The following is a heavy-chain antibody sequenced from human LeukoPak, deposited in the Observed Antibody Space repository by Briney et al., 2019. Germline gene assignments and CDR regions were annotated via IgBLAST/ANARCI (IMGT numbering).Heavy chain of an antibody. D-gene: IGHD6-19*01. CDR1: GXSISSSSYY. J-gene: IGHJ5*02. CDR3: ARGLYSSGWLEDNWFDP. Sequence: PSETLSLTCTVSGXSISSSSYYWGWIRQPPGRGLEWIGGIYYSGSTYYNPSLKRRVTISVDTSKNQFSLKLSSVTAADTAVYYCARGLYSSGWLEDNWFDPWGQGTLVTVSS. CDR2: IYYSGST. V-gene: IGHV4-39*01.